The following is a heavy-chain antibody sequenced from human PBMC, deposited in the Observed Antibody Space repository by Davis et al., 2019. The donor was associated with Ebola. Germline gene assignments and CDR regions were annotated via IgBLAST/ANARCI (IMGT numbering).Heavy chain of an antibody. CDR3: AREELELHGWFDP. CDR1: GFTFSSYA. J-gene: IGHJ5*02. CDR2: ISYDGSNK. Sequence: PGGSLRLSCAASGFTFSSYAMHWVRQAPGKGLEWVAVISYDGSNKYYADSVKGRFTISRDNSKNTLYLQMNSLRAEDTAVYYCAREELELHGWFDPWGQGTLVTVSS. V-gene: IGHV3-30-3*01. D-gene: IGHD1-7*01.